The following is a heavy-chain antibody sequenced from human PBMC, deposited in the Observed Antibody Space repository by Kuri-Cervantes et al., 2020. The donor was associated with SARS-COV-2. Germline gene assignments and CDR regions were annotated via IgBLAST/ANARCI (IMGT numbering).Heavy chain of an antibody. CDR2: TYYRSKWYN. D-gene: IGHD3-22*01. V-gene: IGHV6-1*01. CDR1: GDSVSSNSAA. J-gene: IGHJ5*02. Sequence: SQTLSLTCAISGDSVSSNSAAWNWIRQSPSRGLEWLGRTYYRSKWYNDYAVSVKSRITINPDTSKNQFSLQLNSATPEDTAVYYCARDYDSSGYLLNWFDPWGQGTLVTVSS. CDR3: ARDYDSSGYLLNWFDP.